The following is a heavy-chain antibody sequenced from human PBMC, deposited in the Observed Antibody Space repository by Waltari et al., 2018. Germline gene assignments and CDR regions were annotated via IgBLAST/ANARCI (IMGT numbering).Heavy chain of an antibody. J-gene: IGHJ6*03. Sequence: QVQLQESGPGLVKPSETLSLPCTVSGYSISSGYYWGWIRQPPGKGLEWIGSIYHSGSTYYNPSLKSRVTISVDTSKNQFSLKLSSVTAADTAVYYCATGGGDCLGQFCYYYYYMDVWGKGTTVTVSS. D-gene: IGHD2-21*01. V-gene: IGHV4-38-2*02. CDR1: GYSISSGYY. CDR2: IYHSGST. CDR3: ATGGGDCLGQFCYYYYYMDV.